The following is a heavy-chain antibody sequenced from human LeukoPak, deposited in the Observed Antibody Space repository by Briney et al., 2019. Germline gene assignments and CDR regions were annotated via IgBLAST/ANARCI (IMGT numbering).Heavy chain of an antibody. D-gene: IGHD2-15*01. Sequence: GGPLRLSCEGSGFTFSRHGMHWVRQDPGKGLELVTFIAFDGSDNHYADSVKGRFTISRDNSKNTVYLQMSSLRAEDTAIYYCAKNVVVNRYIDYWGQGTLVTVSS. CDR2: IAFDGSDN. V-gene: IGHV3-30*02. J-gene: IGHJ4*02. CDR1: GFTFSRHG. CDR3: AKNVVVNRYIDY.